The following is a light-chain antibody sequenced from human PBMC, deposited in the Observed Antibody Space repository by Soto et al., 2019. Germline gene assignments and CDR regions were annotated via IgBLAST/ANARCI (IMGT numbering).Light chain of an antibody. V-gene: IGKV1-5*03. CDR1: QSISSW. Sequence: DIQMTQSPSTLSASVGDRVTITCRARQSISSWLAWYQQKPGKAPKLLIYEASSLESGVPSRFSSSGSWIEFPLTISSVQADDFSTYSCQRYNSSPLTFGGGTKVVIK. J-gene: IGKJ4*01. CDR2: EAS. CDR3: QRYNSSPLT.